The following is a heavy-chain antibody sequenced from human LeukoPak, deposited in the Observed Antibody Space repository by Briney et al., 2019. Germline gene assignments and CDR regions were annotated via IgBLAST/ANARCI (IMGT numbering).Heavy chain of an antibody. CDR1: GYSFSMYW. D-gene: IGHD3-3*01. CDR2: IYPGDPQT. V-gene: IGHV5-51*04. CDR3: GRIRGYDFWSRGAFDI. Sequence: GESLKISCKGSGYSFSMYWTGWVRQVPGKGLEWMGIIYPGDPQTAYSPSFQGQVTISADKPINTAYLQWRSLEASDTAMYYCGRIRGYDFWSRGAFDIWGQGTMVTVSS. J-gene: IGHJ3*02.